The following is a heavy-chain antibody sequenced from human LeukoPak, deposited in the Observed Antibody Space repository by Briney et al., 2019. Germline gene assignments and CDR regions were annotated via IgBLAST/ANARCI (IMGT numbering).Heavy chain of an antibody. D-gene: IGHD2-15*01. Sequence: GASVKVSCKASGYTFTSNSINWVRQAPGQGLEWMGWISTNTGNPTYAQGFTGRFVFSMDTSVSTAYLEISSLKAEDTAVYYCARVVAGFDAFDIWGQGTMVTVSS. V-gene: IGHV7-4-1*02. CDR3: ARVVAGFDAFDI. CDR1: GYTFTSNS. CDR2: ISTNTGNP. J-gene: IGHJ3*02.